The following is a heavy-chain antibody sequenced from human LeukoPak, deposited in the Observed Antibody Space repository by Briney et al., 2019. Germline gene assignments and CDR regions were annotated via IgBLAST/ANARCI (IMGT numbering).Heavy chain of an antibody. CDR1: GGSISSSNW. CDR2: IYHSGST. CDR3: ARHGDHYDILTGYYRLLDYYGMDV. D-gene: IGHD3-9*01. J-gene: IGHJ6*02. Sequence: SGTLSLTCAVSGGSISSSNWWSWVRQPPGKGLEWIGEIYHSGSTNYNPSLKSRVTISGDTSKNQFSLKLSSVTAADTAVYYCARHGDHYDILTGYYRLLDYYGMDVWGQGTTVTVSS. V-gene: IGHV4-4*02.